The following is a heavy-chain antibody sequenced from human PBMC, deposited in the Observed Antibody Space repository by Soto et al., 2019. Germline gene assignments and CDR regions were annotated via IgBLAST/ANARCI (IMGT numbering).Heavy chain of an antibody. CDR1: GYTFTSYG. CDR2: ISAKKGNT. CDR3: AREILSPDFYFHGMDV. V-gene: IGHV1-18*03. J-gene: IGHJ6*02. Sequence: QGQLVQSGAEVKKPGASVKVSCKASGYTFTSYGISWVRQAPGQGLEWMGWISAKKGNTKYAQKFQGRVTMTTDTSTSTAYMELRSLRSDDMAVYYCAREILSPDFYFHGMDVWGQGTTVTVSS. D-gene: IGHD2-15*01.